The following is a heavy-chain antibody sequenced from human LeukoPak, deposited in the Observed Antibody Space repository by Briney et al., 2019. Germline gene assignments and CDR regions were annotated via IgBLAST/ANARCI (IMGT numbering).Heavy chain of an antibody. Sequence: SETLSLTCAVYGGPFSGYYWSWISQPPTRGLVWMGYIYYSGSTNYNPSLKSRVTISVDTSKNQFSLKLSSVTAADTAVYYYARETIELYDSSGPIDYWGQGTLVTVSS. CDR2: IYYSGST. CDR1: GGPFSGYY. V-gene: IGHV4-59*01. D-gene: IGHD3-22*01. CDR3: ARETIELYDSSGPIDY. J-gene: IGHJ4*02.